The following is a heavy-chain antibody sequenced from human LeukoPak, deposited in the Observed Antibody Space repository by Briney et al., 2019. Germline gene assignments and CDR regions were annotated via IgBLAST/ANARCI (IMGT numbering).Heavy chain of an antibody. CDR3: ARDSVHSSSWTD. J-gene: IGHJ4*02. CDR1: GGSFSGYY. CDR2: INHSGST. Sequence: KPSETLSLTCAVYGGSFSGYYWSWIRQPPGKGLEWIGEINHSGSTNYNPSLKSRVTISVDTSKNQFSLKLSSVTAADTAVYYCARDSVHSSSWTDWGQGTLVTVSS. V-gene: IGHV4-34*01. D-gene: IGHD6-13*01.